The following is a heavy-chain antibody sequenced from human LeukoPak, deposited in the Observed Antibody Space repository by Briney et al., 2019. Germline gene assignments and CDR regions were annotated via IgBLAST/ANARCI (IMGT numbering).Heavy chain of an antibody. Sequence: PGASVKVSCKASGYTFTSYGISWVRQAPGRGLEWMGGIIPIFGTANYAQKFQGRVTITADKSTSTAYMELSSLRSEDTAVYYCARGAPQARVYYYYMDVWGKGTTVTVSS. CDR2: IIPIFGTA. CDR3: ARGAPQARVYYYYMDV. D-gene: IGHD6-6*01. CDR1: GYTFTSYG. V-gene: IGHV1-69*06. J-gene: IGHJ6*03.